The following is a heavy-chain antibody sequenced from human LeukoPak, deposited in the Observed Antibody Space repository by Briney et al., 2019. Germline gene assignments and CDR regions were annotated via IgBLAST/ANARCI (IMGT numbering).Heavy chain of an antibody. J-gene: IGHJ4*02. D-gene: IGHD2-15*01. CDR1: GFTFSSYE. V-gene: IGHV3-48*03. Sequence: GGSLRLSCAASGFTFSSYEMNWVRQAPGKGLEWVSYISSSGSTIYYADSVKGRFTISRDNAKNSLYLQMNSLRAEDTAVYYCARSSSRYCSGGSCYSGVLGYFDYWGQGTLVAVSS. CDR3: ARSSSRYCSGGSCYSGVLGYFDY. CDR2: ISSSGSTI.